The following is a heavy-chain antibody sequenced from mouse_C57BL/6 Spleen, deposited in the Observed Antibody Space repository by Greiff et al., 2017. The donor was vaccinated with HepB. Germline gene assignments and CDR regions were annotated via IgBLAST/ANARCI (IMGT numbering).Heavy chain of an antibody. Sequence: QVQLQQPGAELVRPGSSVKLSCKASGYTFTSYWMDWVKQRPGQGLEWIGNIYPSDSETHYNQKFKDKSTLTVDKSSSTAYMQLSSLTSEDSAVYYCARNDYYGSSYFDYWGQGTTLTVSS. J-gene: IGHJ2*01. CDR3: ARNDYYGSSYFDY. CDR1: GYTFTSYW. CDR2: IYPSDSET. V-gene: IGHV1-61*01. D-gene: IGHD1-1*01.